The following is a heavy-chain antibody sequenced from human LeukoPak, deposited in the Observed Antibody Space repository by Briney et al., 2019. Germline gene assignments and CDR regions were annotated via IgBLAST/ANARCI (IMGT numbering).Heavy chain of an antibody. Sequence: SETLSLTCTVSGGSISSYYWSWIRQPAGKGLEWIGRIYTSGSTNYNPPLKSRVTISVDKSKNQFSLKLSSLTAADTAVYYCARISGWYGYFDHWGQGTLVTVSS. V-gene: IGHV4-4*07. J-gene: IGHJ4*02. CDR2: IYTSGST. CDR3: ARISGWYGYFDH. CDR1: GGSISSYY. D-gene: IGHD6-19*01.